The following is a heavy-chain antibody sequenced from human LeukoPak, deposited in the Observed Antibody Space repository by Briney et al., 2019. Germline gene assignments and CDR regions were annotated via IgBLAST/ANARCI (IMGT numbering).Heavy chain of an antibody. Sequence: GGSLRLSCAASGFNVSSSYMSWVRQAPGKGLEWVANIKQDGSEKYYVDSVKGRFTISRDNAKNSLYLQMNSLRAEDTAVFYCARDGTYTDYDPDFDIWGQGTLVTVSS. D-gene: IGHD5-12*01. V-gene: IGHV3-7*04. CDR2: IKQDGSEK. CDR3: ARDGTYTDYDPDFDI. CDR1: GFNVSSSY. J-gene: IGHJ4*02.